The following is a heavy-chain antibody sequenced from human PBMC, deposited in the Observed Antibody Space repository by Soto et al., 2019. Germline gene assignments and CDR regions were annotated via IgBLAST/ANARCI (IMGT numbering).Heavy chain of an antibody. V-gene: IGHV4-59*08. CDR1: GGPTSSYY. Sequence: SETLSLTCTVTGGPTSSYYWSWLRQPPGKGLEWIGYNSYSGSTDYNPSLKSRVTISVDTSKNQFSLKLSSATAADTAVYYCARHGGSYSFDYWGQGTLVTVSS. CDR2: NSYSGST. D-gene: IGHD1-26*01. J-gene: IGHJ4*02. CDR3: ARHGGSYSFDY.